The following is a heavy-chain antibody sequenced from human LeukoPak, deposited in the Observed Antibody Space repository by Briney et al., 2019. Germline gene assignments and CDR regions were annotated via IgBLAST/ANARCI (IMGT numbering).Heavy chain of an antibody. Sequence: PGGSLRLSCVVSGFRFDDYGMHWVRQAPGKGLEWVSYISSSGSTIYYADSVKGRFTISRDNAKNSLYLQMNSLRAEDTAVYYCARGSFDILTGLRSYAFDIWGQGTMVTVSS. CDR3: ARGSFDILTGLRSYAFDI. V-gene: IGHV3-48*04. CDR2: ISSSGSTI. J-gene: IGHJ3*02. CDR1: GFRFDDYG. D-gene: IGHD3-9*01.